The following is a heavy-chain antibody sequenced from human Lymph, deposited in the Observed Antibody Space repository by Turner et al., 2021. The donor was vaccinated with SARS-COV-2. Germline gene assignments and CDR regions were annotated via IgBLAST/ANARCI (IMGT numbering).Heavy chain of an antibody. Sequence: QVQLQESGPGLVKPSQTLSLTCTVSGASISSGGYYWSWIRQHPGKGLEWIGYIYYSGSTYYNPSLKSRVTISVDTSKNQFSLKLSSVTAADTAVYYCARGPITMFRGALWSFDIWGQGTMVTVSS. CDR1: GASISSGGYY. J-gene: IGHJ3*02. CDR3: ARGPITMFRGALWSFDI. CDR2: IYYSGST. V-gene: IGHV4-31*03. D-gene: IGHD3-10*01.